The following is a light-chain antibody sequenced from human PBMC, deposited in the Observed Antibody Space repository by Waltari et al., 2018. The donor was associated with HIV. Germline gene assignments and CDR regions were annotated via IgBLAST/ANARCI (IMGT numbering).Light chain of an antibody. CDR3: SSFTTSNSLL. J-gene: IGLJ2*01. Sequence: QSALTQPASVSGSPGPSITVSCTGTSSDVGAYNDVSWYQQTPGTAPKLVIYEVSNRPSGISYRFSGSKSGNTASLTISGLQTEDEGDYYCSSFTTSNSLLFGGGTKVTVL. CDR1: SSDVGAYND. V-gene: IGLV2-14*01. CDR2: EVS.